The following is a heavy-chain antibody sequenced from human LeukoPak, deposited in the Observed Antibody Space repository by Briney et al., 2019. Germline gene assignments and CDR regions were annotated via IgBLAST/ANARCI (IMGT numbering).Heavy chain of an antibody. D-gene: IGHD3-16*01. CDR1: GDSISTYY. CDR2: IYYSGST. J-gene: IGHJ3*02. Sequence: PSETLSLTCTVSGDSISTYYWSWIRQPPGKGLEWIGYIYYSGSTNYNPSLKSRVTISVDTSKNQFSLKLSSVTAADTAVYYCARAPIMITFGGVNAFDIWGQGTMVTVSS. V-gene: IGHV4-59*12. CDR3: ARAPIMITFGGVNAFDI.